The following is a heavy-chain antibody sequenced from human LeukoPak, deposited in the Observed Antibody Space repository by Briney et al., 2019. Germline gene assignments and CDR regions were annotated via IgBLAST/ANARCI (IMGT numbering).Heavy chain of an antibody. D-gene: IGHD3-10*01. CDR3: ARAEASGNYFNSHYNYYMDV. J-gene: IGHJ6*03. V-gene: IGHV4-38-2*02. CDR1: GYSISSGYY. Sequence: PSETLSLTCTVSGYSISSGYYWGWIRQPPGKGLEWIGTICHSGGTYYNPSLKSRVTISEDTSKNQFSLKLSSVTAADTAVYYCARAEASGNYFNSHYNYYMDVWGKGTTVIVSS. CDR2: ICHSGGT.